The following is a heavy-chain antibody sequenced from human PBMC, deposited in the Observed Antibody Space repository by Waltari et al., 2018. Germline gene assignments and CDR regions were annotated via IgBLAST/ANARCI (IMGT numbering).Heavy chain of an antibody. CDR1: GYSISSGYY. J-gene: IGHJ4*02. V-gene: IGHV4-38-2*02. CDR3: WATRIVVVPAAQEYYFDY. Sequence: QVQLQQSGPGLVKPSAPLSPTCTVSGYSISSGYYWGWNRPPPGKGLEWIGSIYHSETTYYNPSLKSRVTISVDTSKNQFSLKLSSVTAADTAVYYCWATRIVVVPAAQEYYFDYWGQGTLVTVSS. D-gene: IGHD2-2*01. CDR2: IYHSETT.